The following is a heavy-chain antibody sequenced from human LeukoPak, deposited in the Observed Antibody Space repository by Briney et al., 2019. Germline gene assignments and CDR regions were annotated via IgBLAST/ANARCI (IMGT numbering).Heavy chain of an antibody. CDR2: IYYRGST. V-gene: IGHV4-39*07. Sequence: SETLSLTCSVSGGYISSSSYYWGWIRQPPGKGLEWIGSIYYRGSTYYNPSLKSRVTISVDTSKNQFSLKLSSVTAADTAVYYCARRGTIAAAGFDYWGQGTLVTVSS. CDR3: ARRGTIAAAGFDY. CDR1: GGYISSSSYY. J-gene: IGHJ4*02. D-gene: IGHD6-13*01.